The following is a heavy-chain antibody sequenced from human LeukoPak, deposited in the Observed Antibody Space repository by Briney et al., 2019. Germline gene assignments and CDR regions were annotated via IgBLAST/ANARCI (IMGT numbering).Heavy chain of an antibody. CDR3: AGQGHLTLIDY. CDR2: INHSGST. D-gene: IGHD3-22*01. V-gene: IGHV4-34*01. J-gene: IGHJ4*02. Sequence: SETLSLTCVVYGGSFSGYYWSWIRQPPGKGLEWIGEINHSGSTNYNPSLKSRVTISVDTSKNQFSLKLTSVTAADTAVFYCAGQGHLTLIDYWGQGTLVTVSS. CDR1: GGSFSGYY.